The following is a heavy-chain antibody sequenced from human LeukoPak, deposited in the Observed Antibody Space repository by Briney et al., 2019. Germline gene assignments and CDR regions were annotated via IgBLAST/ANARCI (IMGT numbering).Heavy chain of an antibody. J-gene: IGHJ4*02. D-gene: IGHD6-13*01. CDR1: GYTFTYYA. V-gene: IGHV7-4-1*02. CDR2: INTKTGNP. CDR3: ARDEQLGNFDY. Sequence: ASVKVSCKASGYTFTYYAMNWARQAPGQGLEWMGWINTKTGNPTYAQDFTGRFVFSLDTSVSTTYLQISSLKAEDTAVYYRARDEQLGNFDYWGQGTLVTVSS.